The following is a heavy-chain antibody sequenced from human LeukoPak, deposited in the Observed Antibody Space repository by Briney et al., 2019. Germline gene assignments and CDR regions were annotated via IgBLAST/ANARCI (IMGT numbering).Heavy chain of an antibody. CDR3: AKEGGNTLTTKKYCDY. D-gene: IGHD4-11*01. V-gene: IGHV3-23*01. J-gene: IGHJ4*02. CDR2: ISASGPST. CDR1: GFPFSTYA. Sequence: GGSLRVSCAASGFPFSTYAMSWVRQAPGKGLEWVSGISASGPSTYYADSVKGRFTISRDNSKNTLYLQMNSLRAEDTAVYYCAKEGGNTLTTKKYCDYWGQGTLVTVSS.